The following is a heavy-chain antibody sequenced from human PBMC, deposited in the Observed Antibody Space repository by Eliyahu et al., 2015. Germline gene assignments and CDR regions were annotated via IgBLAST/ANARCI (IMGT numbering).Heavy chain of an antibody. J-gene: IGHJ5*02. D-gene: IGHD1-26*01. CDR2: ISSSSSYI. CDR3: ARDSSGWLDP. CDR1: GFTXSSYS. V-gene: IGHV3-21*01. Sequence: EVQLVESGGGLVKPGGSXRLXCAASGFTXSSYSMNWVRQAPGXGLEWVSSISSSSSYIYYADSVKGRFTISRDNAKNSLYLXMXSLXAEDTAVYYCARDSSGWLDPWGQGTLVTVSS.